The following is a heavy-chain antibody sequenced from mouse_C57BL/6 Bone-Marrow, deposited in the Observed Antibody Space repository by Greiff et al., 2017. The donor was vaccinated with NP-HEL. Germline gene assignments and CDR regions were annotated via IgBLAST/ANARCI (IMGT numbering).Heavy chain of an antibody. CDR3: AREGGLRRRTYAMDY. V-gene: IGHV5-16*01. D-gene: IGHD2-4*01. CDR1: GFTFSDYY. CDR2: INYDGSST. J-gene: IGHJ4*01. Sequence: EVHLVESEGGLVQPGSSLKLSCTASGFTFSDYYMAWVRQVPEKGLEWVANINYDGSSTYSLDSLTRRFIISRDNAKNILYLQMSSLKSEDTATYYCAREGGLRRRTYAMDYWGQGTSVTVSS.